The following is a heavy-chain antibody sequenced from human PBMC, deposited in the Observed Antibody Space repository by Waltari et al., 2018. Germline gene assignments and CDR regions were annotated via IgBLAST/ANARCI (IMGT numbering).Heavy chain of an antibody. D-gene: IGHD3-3*01. CDR2: IYHSGST. CDR1: GYSISSGYS. J-gene: IGHJ4*02. Sequence: QVQLQESGPGLVKPSETLSLTCAVTGYSISSGYSWGWIRQTPGKGLEWIGKIYHSGSTCYNPSLKSRVTILVDTSKNQFSLKLSSVTASDTAVYYCARWEPLMYYDFWSGYPFFDYWGQGTLVTVSS. V-gene: IGHV4-38-2*01. CDR3: ARWEPLMYYDFWSGYPFFDY.